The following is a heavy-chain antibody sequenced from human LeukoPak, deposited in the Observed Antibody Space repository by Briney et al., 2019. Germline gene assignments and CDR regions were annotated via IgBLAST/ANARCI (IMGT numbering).Heavy chain of an antibody. V-gene: IGHV3-23*01. D-gene: IGHD3-3*01. CDR1: GFTFSSYV. J-gene: IGHJ5*02. Sequence: GGSLRLSCAASGFTFSSYVMSWVRQTPGQGLEWVSSISGPGTSTYYADSVRGRFSISRDNSDNTLHLQMNSLRPEDTAVYFCAKDLSERFFEGTFDPWGQGSLVTVSS. CDR2: ISGPGTST. CDR3: AKDLSERFFEGTFDP.